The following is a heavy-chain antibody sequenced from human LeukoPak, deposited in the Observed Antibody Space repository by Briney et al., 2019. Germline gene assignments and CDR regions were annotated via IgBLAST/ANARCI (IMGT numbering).Heavy chain of an antibody. D-gene: IGHD2-15*01. CDR3: ASGGCAGGSCYYFDY. CDR1: GFSFISYA. J-gene: IGHJ4*02. V-gene: IGHV3-30-3*01. CDR2: VSYDGGNK. Sequence: GGSLRLSCAASGFSFISYAMHWVRQAPGKGLEWVAVVSYDGGNKYYADSVKGRFTISRDNSKNTLSLQMNSLRAEDTALYHCASGGCAGGSCYYFDYWGQGTLVTVSS.